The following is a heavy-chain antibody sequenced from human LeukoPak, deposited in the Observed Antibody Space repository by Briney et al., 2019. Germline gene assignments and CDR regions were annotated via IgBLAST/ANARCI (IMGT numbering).Heavy chain of an antibody. CDR1: GGSISSGGYY. V-gene: IGHV4-31*03. D-gene: IGHD2-2*01. CDR2: IYYSGST. J-gene: IGHJ3*02. Sequence: SETLSLTCTVPGGSISSGGYYWSWIRQHPGKGLEWIGYIYYSGSTYYNPSLKSRVTISVDTSKNQFSLKLSSVTAADTAVYYCARVVVPAAHPDAFDIWGQGTMVTVSS. CDR3: ARVVVPAAHPDAFDI.